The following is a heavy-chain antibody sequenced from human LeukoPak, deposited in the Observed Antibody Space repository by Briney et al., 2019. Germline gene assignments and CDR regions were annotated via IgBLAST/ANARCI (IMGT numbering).Heavy chain of an antibody. CDR2: IYTSGST. V-gene: IGHV4-61*02. J-gene: IGHJ6*04. CDR1: GGSISSGSYY. CDR3: ARKGDV. Sequence: PSETLSLTCTVSGGSISSGSYYWSWNRQPAGQGREWIGRIYTSGSTDYNPSLKSRVTISVDTSKNQFSLKLSSVTATDTAVYYCARKGDVWGKGTTVTVSS.